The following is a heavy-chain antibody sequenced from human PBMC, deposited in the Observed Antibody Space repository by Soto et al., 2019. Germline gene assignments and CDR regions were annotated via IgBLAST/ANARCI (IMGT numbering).Heavy chain of an antibody. V-gene: IGHV1-69*13. CDR3: ARESRYCSGGSCYFLPGIDY. Sequence: SVKVSCKASGYTFTSYGISWVRQAPEQGLEWMGGIIPIFGTANYAQKFQGRVTITADESTSTAYMELSSLRSEDTAVYYCARESRYCSGGSCYFLPGIDYWGQGTLVTVSS. CDR2: IIPIFGTA. J-gene: IGHJ4*02. D-gene: IGHD2-15*01. CDR1: GYTFTSYG.